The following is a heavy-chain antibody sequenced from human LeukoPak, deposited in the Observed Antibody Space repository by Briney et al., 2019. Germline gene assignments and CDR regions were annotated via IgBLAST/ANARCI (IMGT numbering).Heavy chain of an antibody. CDR1: GGSISSGDYY. V-gene: IGHV4-30-4*08. J-gene: IGHJ4*02. Sequence: PSQTLCLTCTVSGGSISSGDYYWSWIRQPPGKGLEWIGYIYYSGSTYYNPSLKSRVTISVDTSKNQFSLKLSSVTAADTAVYYCARGATTYYFDYWGQGTLVTVSS. CDR3: ARGATTYYFDY. D-gene: IGHD5-12*01. CDR2: IYYSGST.